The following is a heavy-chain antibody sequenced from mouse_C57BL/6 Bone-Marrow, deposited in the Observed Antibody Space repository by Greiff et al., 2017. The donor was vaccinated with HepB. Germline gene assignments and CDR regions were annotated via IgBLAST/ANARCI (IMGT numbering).Heavy chain of an antibody. CDR3: TTREIYYYGSSPLAY. V-gene: IGHV14-4*01. Sequence: EVKLVESGAELVRPGASVKLSCTASGFNIKDDYMHWVKQRPEQGLEWIGWIDPENGDTEYASKFQGKATITADTSSNTAYLQLSSLTSEDTAVYYCTTREIYYYGSSPLAYWGQGTLVTVSA. CDR2: IDPENGDT. D-gene: IGHD1-1*01. J-gene: IGHJ3*01. CDR1: GFNIKDDY.